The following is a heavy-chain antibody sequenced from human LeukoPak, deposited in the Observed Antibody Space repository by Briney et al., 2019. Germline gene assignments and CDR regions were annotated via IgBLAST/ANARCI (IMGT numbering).Heavy chain of an antibody. V-gene: IGHV3-30-3*01. Sequence: PGGSLRLSCAASGFTFSSYAMHWVRQAPGKGLEWVAVISYDGSNKYYADSVKGRFTISRDSSKNTLYLQMNSLRAEDTAVYYCARELVGFYYYYGMDVWGQGTTVTVSS. J-gene: IGHJ6*02. CDR2: ISYDGSNK. CDR3: ARELVGFYYYYGMDV. D-gene: IGHD2-2*01. CDR1: GFTFSSYA.